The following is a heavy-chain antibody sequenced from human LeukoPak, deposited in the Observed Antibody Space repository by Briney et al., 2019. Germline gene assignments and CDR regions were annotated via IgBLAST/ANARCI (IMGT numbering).Heavy chain of an antibody. CDR2: ISAYNGNT. D-gene: IGHD6-13*01. J-gene: IGHJ4*02. CDR1: DYTFTSYG. Sequence: ASVKVSCKASDYTFTSYGISWVRQAPGQGLEWMGWISAYNGNTNYAQKLQGRVTMTTDTSTSTAYMELRSLRSDDTAVYYCARDDSSSWTPPYYFDYWGQGTLVTVSS. V-gene: IGHV1-18*01. CDR3: ARDDSSSWTPPYYFDY.